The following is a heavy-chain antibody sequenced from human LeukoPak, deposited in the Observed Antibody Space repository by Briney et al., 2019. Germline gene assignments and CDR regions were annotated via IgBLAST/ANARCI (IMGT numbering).Heavy chain of an antibody. CDR2: IXXXRGST. Sequence: VRXAXGKGXXXXXGIXXXRGSTDYADSVKGRFTIYRDNAKNSLYLKMNRLRAEDMALYYCAKDVSLGYCSGGSCSAHFDYWGQGTLVTVSS. V-gene: IGHV3-9*03. J-gene: IGHJ4*02. D-gene: IGHD2-15*01. CDR3: AKDVSLGYCSGGSCSAHFDY.